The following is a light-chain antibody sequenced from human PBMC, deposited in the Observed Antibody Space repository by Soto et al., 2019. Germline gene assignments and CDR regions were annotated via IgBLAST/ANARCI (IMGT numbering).Light chain of an antibody. CDR2: YVS. CDR1: QGVTTN. V-gene: IGKV3-15*01. Sequence: ERVMTQSPGTLSVSPGERATLSCRAVQGVTTNFAWYQQKSGQSPRLLIYYVSIRATGVPARFSGTGSETDFTLTISGLQSEDSAVYFCQQYNNWPFSFGQGTRLEI. CDR3: QQYNNWPFS. J-gene: IGKJ5*01.